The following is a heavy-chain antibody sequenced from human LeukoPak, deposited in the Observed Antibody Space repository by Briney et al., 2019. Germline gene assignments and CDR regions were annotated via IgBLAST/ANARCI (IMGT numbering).Heavy chain of an antibody. J-gene: IGHJ6*02. Sequence: SVKVSCKASGFTFTSSAVQWVRQARGQRLEWIGWIVVGSGNTNYAQKFQGRVTITADESTSTAYMELSSLRSEDTAVYYCARDLRGGNSNRYYYYYYYGMDVWGQGTTVTVSS. CDR3: ARDLRGGNSNRYYYYYYYGMDV. V-gene: IGHV1-58*01. CDR1: GFTFTSSA. D-gene: IGHD4-23*01. CDR2: IVVGSGNT.